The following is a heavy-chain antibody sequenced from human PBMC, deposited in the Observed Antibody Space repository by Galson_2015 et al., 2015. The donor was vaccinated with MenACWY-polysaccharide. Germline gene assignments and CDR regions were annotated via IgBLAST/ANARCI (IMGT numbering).Heavy chain of an antibody. V-gene: IGHV3-23*01. Sequence: SLRLSCAVSGFTFRNFAMNWVRQAPGKGLEWVSAISGNGGATYYANSVKGRFTISRDNSKNIVYLQLKSLRADDTAVYYCAKESLVVVPENWFDPWGQGTLVTVSS. CDR2: ISGNGGAT. CDR3: AKESLVVVPENWFDP. D-gene: IGHD2-2*01. J-gene: IGHJ5*02. CDR1: GFTFRNFA.